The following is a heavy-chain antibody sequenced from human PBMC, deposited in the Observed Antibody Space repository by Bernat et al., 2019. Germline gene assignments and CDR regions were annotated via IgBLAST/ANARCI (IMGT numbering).Heavy chain of an antibody. D-gene: IGHD2-2*01. CDR2: IYYSGST. J-gene: IGHJ3*02. Sequence: QVQLQESGPGLVKPSETLSLTCTVSGGSISSYYWSWIRQPPGKGLEWIGYIYYSGSTNYNPSLKSRVTISVDTSKNQFSLKLSSVTAADTAVYYCASLVVPAAAFGGSDAFDIWGQGTMVTVSS. CDR3: ASLVVPAAAFGGSDAFDI. CDR1: GGSISSYY. V-gene: IGHV4-59*08.